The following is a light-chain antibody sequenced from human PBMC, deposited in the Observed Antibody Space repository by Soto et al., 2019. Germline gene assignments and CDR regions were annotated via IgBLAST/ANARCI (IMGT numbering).Light chain of an antibody. CDR2: GAS. Sequence: EIVMTQSTGSMYLSIGERATLYCRASQSVSGNYVAWFHQKPGQAPRLLIYGASSRATGIPDRFSVSGSGTDFTLTISGLEPEDFAVYYCQQYGSSPVFGQGTRLEIK. J-gene: IGKJ5*01. V-gene: IGKV3-20*01. CDR3: QQYGSSPV. CDR1: QSVSGNY.